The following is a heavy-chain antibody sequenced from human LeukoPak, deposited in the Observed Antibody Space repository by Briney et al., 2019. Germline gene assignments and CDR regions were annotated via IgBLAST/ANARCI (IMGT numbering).Heavy chain of an antibody. CDR2: INPSGGST. J-gene: IGHJ6*02. CDR3: ARDDSNYDYYYGMDV. V-gene: IGHV1-46*01. D-gene: IGHD4-4*01. Sequence: INPSGGSTSYAQKFQGRVTMTRDTSTSTVYMELSSLRSEDTAVYYCARDDSNYDYYYGMDVWGQGTTVTVSS.